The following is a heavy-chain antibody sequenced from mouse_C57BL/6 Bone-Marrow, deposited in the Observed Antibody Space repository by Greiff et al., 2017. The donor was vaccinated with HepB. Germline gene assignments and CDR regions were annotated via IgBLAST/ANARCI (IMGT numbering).Heavy chain of an antibody. Sequence: VHLVESGAELVRPGTSVKMSCKASGYTFTNYWIGWAKQRPGHGLEWIGDIYPGGGYTNYNEKFKGKATLTADKSSSTAYMQFSSLTSEDSAIYYCARRPPYYYGSSHGYFDVWGKGTTVTVSS. CDR2: IYPGGGYT. J-gene: IGHJ1*03. D-gene: IGHD1-1*01. CDR3: ARRPPYYYGSSHGYFDV. V-gene: IGHV1-63*01. CDR1: GYTFTNYW.